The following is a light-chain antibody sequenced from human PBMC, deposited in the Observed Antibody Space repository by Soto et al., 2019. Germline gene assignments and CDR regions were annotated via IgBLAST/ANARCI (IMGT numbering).Light chain of an antibody. CDR1: SSDIGGYNY. CDR3: SSYAGSNSYV. V-gene: IGLV2-8*01. CDR2: EVS. Sequence: QSVLTQPPSAYGSPGQSVTISCTGTSSDIGGYNYVSWYQQHPGEAPKLMICEVSKRPSGVPDRFSGSKSGNTASLTVSGLQAEDEADYYCSSYAGSNSYVFGTGTKVTVL. J-gene: IGLJ1*01.